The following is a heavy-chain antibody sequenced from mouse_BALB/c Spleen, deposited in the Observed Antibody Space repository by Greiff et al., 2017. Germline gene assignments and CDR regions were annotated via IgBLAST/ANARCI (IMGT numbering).Heavy chain of an antibody. CDR1: GYSITSDYA. D-gene: IGHD1-1*01. CDR2: ISYSGST. CDR3: ARLDYYGSSYGAY. Sequence: EVQLVESGPGLVKPSQSLSLTCTVTGYSITSDYAWNWIRQFPGNKLEWMGYISYSGSTSYNPSLKSRISITRDTSKNQFFLQLNSVTTEDTATYYCARLDYYGSSYGAYWGQGTLVTVSA. J-gene: IGHJ3*01. V-gene: IGHV3-2*02.